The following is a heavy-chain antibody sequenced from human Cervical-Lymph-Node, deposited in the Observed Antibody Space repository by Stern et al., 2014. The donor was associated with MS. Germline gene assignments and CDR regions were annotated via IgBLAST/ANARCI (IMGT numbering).Heavy chain of an antibody. V-gene: IGHV3-7*03. CDR3: AKSPNTAYSYVYY. Sequence: EVQLVESGGGLVQPGGSLRLSCAASGLTLSNYWMAWVRQAPGKGLEWVANIKQDASEQYYVDSVKGRFTISRDNAENSLYLQMNNLKADDTAVYYCAKSPNTAYSYVYYWGQGTLVTVSS. J-gene: IGHJ4*02. D-gene: IGHD3-16*01. CDR2: IKQDASEQ. CDR1: GLTLSNYW.